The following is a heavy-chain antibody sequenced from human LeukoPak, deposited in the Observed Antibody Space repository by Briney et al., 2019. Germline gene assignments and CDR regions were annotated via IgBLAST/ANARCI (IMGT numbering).Heavy chain of an antibody. CDR2: VDYNGST. CDR1: GASVTSSH. CDR3: ARDKPGDHGERPAERFDY. V-gene: IGHV4-59*02. J-gene: IGHJ4*02. D-gene: IGHD2-2*01. Sequence: PSETLSLTCTVSGASVTSSHWNWIRQSPGKGLEWIANVDYNGSTKYNPSLRGRGTMSVDTSKNQFSLNLSSVTAADTAVYYCARDKPGDHGERPAERFDYWGQGTLVTVSS.